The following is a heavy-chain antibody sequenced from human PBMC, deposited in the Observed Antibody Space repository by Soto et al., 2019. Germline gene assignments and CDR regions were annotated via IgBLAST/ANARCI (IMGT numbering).Heavy chain of an antibody. CDR3: ARDRLSLSLDDIVLMVYASQLFDY. J-gene: IGHJ4*02. D-gene: IGHD2-8*01. CDR2: ISAYNGNT. Sequence: ASVKVSCKASGYTFTSYGISWVRQAPGQGLEWMGWISAYNGNTNYAQKLQGRVTMTTDTSTSTAYMELRSLGSDDTAVYYCARDRLSLSLDDIVLMVYASQLFDYWGQGTLVTVSS. V-gene: IGHV1-18*01. CDR1: GYTFTSYG.